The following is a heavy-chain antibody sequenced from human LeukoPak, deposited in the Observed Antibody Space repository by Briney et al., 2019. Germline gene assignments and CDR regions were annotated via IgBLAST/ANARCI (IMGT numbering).Heavy chain of an antibody. CDR1: GFTFSDYY. CDR2: ITSTGSTV. CDR3: ARVLSSGYSPFDY. Sequence: PGGSLRLSCAASGFTFSDYYTTWIRQAPGKGLEWLSYITSTGSTVYYADSVKGRFTVSRDNTKNSLSLQMTSLSAEDTAVYYCARVLSSGYSPFDYWGQGILVSVSS. J-gene: IGHJ4*02. D-gene: IGHD3-22*01. V-gene: IGHV3-11*01.